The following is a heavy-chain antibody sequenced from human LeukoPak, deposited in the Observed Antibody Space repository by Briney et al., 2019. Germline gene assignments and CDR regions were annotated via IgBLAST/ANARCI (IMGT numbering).Heavy chain of an antibody. Sequence: PGGSLRLSCAASGFTFSSYWMSWVRQAPGKGLEWVAHIKQDGSEKYYVDSVKGRFTISRDNAKNSLYLQMNSLRAEDTAVYYCARDSGYYYDSSGYYISGYFDYWGQGTLVTVSS. J-gene: IGHJ4*02. V-gene: IGHV3-7*01. D-gene: IGHD3-22*01. CDR2: IKQDGSEK. CDR1: GFTFSSYW. CDR3: ARDSGYYYDSSGYYISGYFDY.